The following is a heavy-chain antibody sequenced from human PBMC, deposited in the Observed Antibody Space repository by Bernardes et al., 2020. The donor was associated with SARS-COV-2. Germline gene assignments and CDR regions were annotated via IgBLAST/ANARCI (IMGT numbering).Heavy chain of an antibody. CDR2: INHSGST. Sequence: ETLSLTCAVYGGSFSGYYWSWIRQPPGKGLEWIGEINHSGSTNYNPSLKSRVTISVDTSKNQFSLKLSSVTAADTAVYYCARGRAVTTTVVTHYDYWGQGTLVTVSS. V-gene: IGHV4-34*01. J-gene: IGHJ4*02. CDR1: GGSFSGYY. CDR3: ARGRAVTTTVVTHYDY. D-gene: IGHD4-17*01.